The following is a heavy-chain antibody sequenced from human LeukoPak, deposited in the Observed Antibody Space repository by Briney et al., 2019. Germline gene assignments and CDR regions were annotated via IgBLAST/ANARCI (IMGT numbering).Heavy chain of an antibody. J-gene: IGHJ4*02. CDR2: IKQDGSEK. D-gene: IGHD3-16*02. CDR3: ARDHYDYVWGSYRQLGNDY. Sequence: PGGSLRLSCAAPGFTFSSYWMSWVRQAPGKGLEWVANIKQDGSEKYYVDSVKGRFTISRDNAKNSLYLQMNSLRAEDTAVYYCARDHYDYVWGSYRQLGNDYWGQGTLVTVSS. V-gene: IGHV3-7*01. CDR1: GFTFSSYW.